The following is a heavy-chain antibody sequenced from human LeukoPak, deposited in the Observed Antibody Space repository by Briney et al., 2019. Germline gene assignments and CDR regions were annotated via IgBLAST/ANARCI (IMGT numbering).Heavy chain of an antibody. Sequence: SETLSLTCAVYGGSFSGYYWSWIRQPPGKGLEWIGEINHSGSTNYNPSLKSRVTISVDTSKNQFSLKLSSVTAADTAVYYCARESITIFDYWGQGTLVTVSS. V-gene: IGHV4-34*01. CDR2: INHSGST. CDR3: ARESITIFDY. CDR1: GGSFSGYY. D-gene: IGHD3-9*01. J-gene: IGHJ4*02.